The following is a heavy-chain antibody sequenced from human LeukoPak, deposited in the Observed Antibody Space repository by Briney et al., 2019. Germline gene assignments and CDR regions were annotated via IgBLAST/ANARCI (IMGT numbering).Heavy chain of an antibody. CDR1: GFTFDDYA. D-gene: IGHD3-22*01. V-gene: IGHV3-9*01. Sequence: SGGSLRLSCAASGFTFDDYAMHWVRHDPGKGLEWVSGISWNSGSIGYADSVKGRFTISRDNAKNSLYLQMNSLRAEDTALYYCAKDRYYYDSSGYNDYWGQGTLVTVSS. CDR3: AKDRYYYDSSGYNDY. CDR2: ISWNSGSI. J-gene: IGHJ4*02.